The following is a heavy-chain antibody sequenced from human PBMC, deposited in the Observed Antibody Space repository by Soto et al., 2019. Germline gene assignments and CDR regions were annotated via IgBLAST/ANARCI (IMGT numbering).Heavy chain of an antibody. J-gene: IGHJ6*02. V-gene: IGHV1-46*01. Sequence: ASVKVSCKASGYTFTGYYMHWVRQAPGQGLEWMGWINPNSGSTSYAQKFQGRVTMTRDTSTSTVYMELSSLRSEDTAVYYCARVRMVRGVIITGYYYGMDVWGQGTTVTVSS. CDR1: GYTFTGYY. CDR2: INPNSGST. CDR3: ARVRMVRGVIITGYYYGMDV. D-gene: IGHD3-10*01.